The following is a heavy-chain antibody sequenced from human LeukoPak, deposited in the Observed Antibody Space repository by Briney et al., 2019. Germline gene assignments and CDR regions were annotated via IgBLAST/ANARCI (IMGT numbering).Heavy chain of an antibody. CDR2: IRYDGSNK. CDR1: GFTFSSYG. J-gene: IGHJ4*02. CDR3: AKGDDHCSSTSCPSFDY. D-gene: IGHD2-2*01. Sequence: GGSLRLSCAASGFTFSSYGMHWVRQAPGKGLEWVAFIRYDGSNKYYADSVKGRFTFSRDNSKNTLYLQMNSLRAEDAAVYYCAKGDDHCSSTSCPSFDYWGQGTLVTVSS. V-gene: IGHV3-30*02.